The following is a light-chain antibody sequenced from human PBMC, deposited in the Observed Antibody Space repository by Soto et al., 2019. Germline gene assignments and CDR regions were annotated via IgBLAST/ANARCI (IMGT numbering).Light chain of an antibody. CDR3: SSYTSRATLV. Sequence: QSALTQPASVSGSPGQSITISCTGTSNDVGGYDYVTWYQHHPGHAPKLMIYDVSNRPSVISDRFSATKSSNTAPLNIYGLQAEDEAHYYCSSYTSRATLVFGGGTKLTVL. J-gene: IGLJ2*01. CDR2: DVS. V-gene: IGLV2-14*03. CDR1: SNDVGGYDY.